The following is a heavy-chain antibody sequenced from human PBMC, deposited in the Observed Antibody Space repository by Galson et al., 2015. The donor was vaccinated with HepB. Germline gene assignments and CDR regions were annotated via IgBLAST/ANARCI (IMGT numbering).Heavy chain of an antibody. J-gene: IGHJ5*02. V-gene: IGHV3-15*01. CDR2: IKSKTDGETT. CDR1: GFPFNNAW. CDR3: TTDVYYSTYWSWLDP. Sequence: SLRLSCAASGFPFNNAWMTWVRQAPGRGLEWVGRIKSKTDGETTDYAAPVKGSFTISRDDSKNSLYLQMNSLKTEDTAVYYCTTDVYYSTYWSWLDPWGQGTLVTVSS. D-gene: IGHD2-8*02.